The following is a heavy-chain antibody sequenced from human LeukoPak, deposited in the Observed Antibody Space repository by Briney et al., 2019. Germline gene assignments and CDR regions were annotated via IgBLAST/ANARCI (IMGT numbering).Heavy chain of an antibody. J-gene: IGHJ4*02. CDR1: GYTLTELS. CDR2: FDPEDGET. Sequence: ASVTVSCKVSGYTLTELSMHWVRQAPGKGLEWMGGFDPEDGETIYAQKFQGRVTMTEDTSTDTAYMELSSLRSEDTAVYYCATPSLSSWYFFDYWGQGTLVTVSS. D-gene: IGHD6-13*01. CDR3: ATPSLSSWYFFDY. V-gene: IGHV1-24*01.